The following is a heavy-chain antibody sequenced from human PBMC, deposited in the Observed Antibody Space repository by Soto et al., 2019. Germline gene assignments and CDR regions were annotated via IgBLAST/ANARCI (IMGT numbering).Heavy chain of an antibody. D-gene: IGHD1-7*01. V-gene: IGHV3-53*01. CDR1: GFTVSSNY. J-gene: IGHJ6*02. Sequence: GGSLRLSCAASGFTVSSNYMSWVRQAPGKGLEWVSVIYSGGSTYYADSVKGRFTISRDNSKNTLYLQMNSLKTEDTAVYYCTTDRTGTYATHYYYYGMDVWGQGTTVTVSS. CDR3: TTDRTGTYATHYYYYGMDV. CDR2: IYSGGST.